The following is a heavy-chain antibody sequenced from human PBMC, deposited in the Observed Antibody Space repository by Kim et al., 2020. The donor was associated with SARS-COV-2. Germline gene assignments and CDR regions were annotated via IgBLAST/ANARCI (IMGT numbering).Heavy chain of an antibody. D-gene: IGHD6-19*01. V-gene: IGHV1-18*01. CDR3: ARGSALYSSGWYYFDY. Sequence: ASVKVSCKASGYTFTSYGISWVRQAPGQGLEWMGWISAYNGNTNYAQKLQGRVTMTTDTSTSTAYMELRSLRSDNTAVYYCARGSALYSSGWYYFDYWGQGTLVTVSS. J-gene: IGHJ4*02. CDR1: GYTFTSYG. CDR2: ISAYNGNT.